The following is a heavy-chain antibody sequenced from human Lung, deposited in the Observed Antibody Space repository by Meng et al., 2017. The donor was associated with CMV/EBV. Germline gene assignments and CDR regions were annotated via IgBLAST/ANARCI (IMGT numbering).Heavy chain of an antibody. D-gene: IGHD3-3*01. CDR1: GYTFTSYY. CDR3: ARDFIPVFGVAPTYYYYGMDV. Sequence: ASVKVSXKASGYTFTSYYMHWVRQAPGQGLEWMGIINPSGGSTSYAQKFQGRVTMTRNTSTSTVYMELSSLRSEDTAVYYCARDFIPVFGVAPTYYYYGMDVWRQGTAVTVSS. J-gene: IGHJ6*02. CDR2: INPSGGST. V-gene: IGHV1-46*01.